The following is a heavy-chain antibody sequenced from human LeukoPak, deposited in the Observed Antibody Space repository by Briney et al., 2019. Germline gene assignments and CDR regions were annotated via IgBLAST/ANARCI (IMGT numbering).Heavy chain of an antibody. J-gene: IGHJ4*02. V-gene: IGHV1-46*01. D-gene: IGHD5-24*01. CDR2: INPSGGST. Sequence: ASVKVSCKASGYTFTSYYMHWVRQAPGQGLEWMGIINPSGGSTSYAQKFQGRVTMTRDMSTSTVYMELSSLRSEDTAVYYCARARRDGYNYMFAFYYWGQGTLVTVSS. CDR1: GYTFTSYY. CDR3: ARARRDGYNYMFAFYY.